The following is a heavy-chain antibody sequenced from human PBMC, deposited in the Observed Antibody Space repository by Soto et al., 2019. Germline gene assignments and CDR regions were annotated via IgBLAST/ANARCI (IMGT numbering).Heavy chain of an antibody. CDR1: GGSISSYS. CDR3: ARVGSYLYYYYYMDV. V-gene: IGHV4-59*01. CDR2: IYYSGST. D-gene: IGHD3-10*01. Sequence: QVQLQESGPGLVKPSETLSLTCTVTGGSISSYSWSWIRQPPGKGLEWIGYIYYSGSTNSNPSLKRRVTISVDTSKNLFSLKLSSVTAADTAVYYCARVGSYLYYYYYMDVWGKGTTVTVSS. J-gene: IGHJ6*03.